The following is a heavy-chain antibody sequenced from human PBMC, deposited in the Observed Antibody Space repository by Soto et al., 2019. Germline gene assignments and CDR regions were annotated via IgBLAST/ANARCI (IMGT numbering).Heavy chain of an antibody. CDR3: ARDNGYCTNGVCFTSAFDI. V-gene: IGHV3-72*01. CDR2: TRNKANSYTT. CDR1: GFTFSDHY. D-gene: IGHD2-8*01. Sequence: EVQLVESGGGLVQPGGSLRLSCAASGFTFSDHYMDWVRQAPGKGLEWVGRTRNKANSYTTEYAASVKGRFTISRDDSKNSLYLQMNSLKTEDTAVYYCARDNGYCTNGVCFTSAFDIWGQGTMVTVSS. J-gene: IGHJ3*02.